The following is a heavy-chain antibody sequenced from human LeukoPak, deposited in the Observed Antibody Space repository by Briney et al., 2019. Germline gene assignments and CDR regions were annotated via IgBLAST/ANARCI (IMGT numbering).Heavy chain of an antibody. CDR3: ARYGYNYGLDY. CDR2: IKPDGSEE. CDR1: GFTFSSSW. D-gene: IGHD5-24*01. V-gene: IGHV3-7*01. J-gene: IGHJ4*02. Sequence: GGSLRLSCAASGFTFSSSWMSWVRQVPGKGLEWVANIKPDGSEEYYVDSLKGRCTISRDNAKNSLYLQMNSLRAEDTAVYYCARYGYNYGLDYWGQGTLVTVSS.